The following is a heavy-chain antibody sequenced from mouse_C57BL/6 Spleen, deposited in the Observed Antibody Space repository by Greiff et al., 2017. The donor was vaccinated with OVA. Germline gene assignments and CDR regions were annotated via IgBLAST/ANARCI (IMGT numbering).Heavy chain of an antibody. V-gene: IGHV5-17*01. Sequence: EVKLMESGGGLVKPGGSLKLSCAASGFTFSDYGMHWVRQAPEKGLEWVAYISRGSSTIYYADTVKGRFTIARDTSKNTLFLQLISLRSEDTAMYDCAKDDYDGGYFDYWGQGTTLTVSS. CDR3: AKDDYDGGYFDY. CDR1: GFTFSDYG. CDR2: ISRGSSTI. D-gene: IGHD2-4*01. J-gene: IGHJ2*01.